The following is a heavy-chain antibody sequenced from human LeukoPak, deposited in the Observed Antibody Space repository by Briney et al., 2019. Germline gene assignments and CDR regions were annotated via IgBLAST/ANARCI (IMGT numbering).Heavy chain of an antibody. Sequence: GGSLRLSCAASGFTFSSYAMSWVRQAPGKGLVWVSAISGSGGSTYYADSVKGRFTISRDNSKNTLYLQMNSLRAEDTAVYYCARHTGYYYDSSGYYTAYYFDYWGQGTLVTVSS. D-gene: IGHD3-22*01. J-gene: IGHJ4*02. V-gene: IGHV3-23*01. CDR3: ARHTGYYYDSSGYYTAYYFDY. CDR2: ISGSGGST. CDR1: GFTFSSYA.